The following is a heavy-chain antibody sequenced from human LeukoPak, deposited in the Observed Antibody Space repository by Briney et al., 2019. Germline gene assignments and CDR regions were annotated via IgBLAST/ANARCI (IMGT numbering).Heavy chain of an antibody. Sequence: PGGSLRLSCAASGFTFSDYYMSWIRQAPGKRLEWVSYISSSGSTIYYADSVKGRFTISRDNAKNSLYLQMNSLRAEDTAVYYCARTYYDFWSGYPTNMDVWGKGTTVTVSS. CDR3: ARTYYDFWSGYPTNMDV. CDR1: GFTFSDYY. V-gene: IGHV3-11*04. CDR2: ISSSGSTI. J-gene: IGHJ6*03. D-gene: IGHD3-3*01.